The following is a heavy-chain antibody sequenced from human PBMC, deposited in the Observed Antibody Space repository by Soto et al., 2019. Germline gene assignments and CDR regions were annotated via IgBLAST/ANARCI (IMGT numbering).Heavy chain of an antibody. CDR3: ARQYPSDDFDY. Sequence: SETLSLTCTVFGGSFSSRDHYWGWIRQPPGKGLEWLGSIYYSGASYYNPTLKSRVTMSVDTSKSLISLKMTSVTAADTAFYYCARQYPSDDFDYWGQGTLVTVSS. J-gene: IGHJ4*02. CDR1: GGSFSSRDHY. CDR2: IYYSGAS. V-gene: IGHV4-39*01. D-gene: IGHD1-26*01.